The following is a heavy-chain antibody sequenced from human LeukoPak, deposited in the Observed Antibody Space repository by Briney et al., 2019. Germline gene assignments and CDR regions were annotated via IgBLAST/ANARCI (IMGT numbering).Heavy chain of an antibody. V-gene: IGHV3-15*01. Sequence: GGSLRLSCAASGFTFSNAWMSWVRQAPGKGLEWVGRIKSKTDGGTTDYAAPGKGRFTISRDDSKNTLYLQMNSLKTEDTAVYYCTTDSSGWYSLDYWGQGTLVTVSS. CDR1: GFTFSNAW. J-gene: IGHJ4*02. CDR3: TTDSSGWYSLDY. CDR2: IKSKTDGGTT. D-gene: IGHD6-19*01.